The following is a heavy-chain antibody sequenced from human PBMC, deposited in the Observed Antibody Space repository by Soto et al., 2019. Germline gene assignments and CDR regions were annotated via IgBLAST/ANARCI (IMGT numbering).Heavy chain of an antibody. D-gene: IGHD1-7*01. Sequence: GGSLRLSCAASGFTFSSYWMHLFRQAPGKGLVWVSRINSDGSSTSYADSVKGRFTISRDNAKNTLYLQMNSLRAEDTAVYYCARETYNWNYEIDYWGQGTLVTVSS. CDR1: GFTFSSYW. J-gene: IGHJ4*02. CDR2: INSDGSST. V-gene: IGHV3-74*01. CDR3: ARETYNWNYEIDY.